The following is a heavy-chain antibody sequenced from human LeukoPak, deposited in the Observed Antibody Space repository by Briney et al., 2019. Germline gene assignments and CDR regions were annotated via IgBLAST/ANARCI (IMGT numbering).Heavy chain of an antibody. D-gene: IGHD6-19*01. CDR3: ARQETSSGWFENWFVP. V-gene: IGHV4-39*01. J-gene: IGHJ5*02. Sequence: SETLSLTCTVSGASINSSNYFWGWIRQPQPPGKGLEWIASIFHSGSTYYTPSLTSRVTISVDTSKNQFSLRLSSVTAADTAVYYCARQETSSGWFENWFVPWGQGTLVTVSS. CDR2: IFHSGST. CDR1: GASINSSNYF.